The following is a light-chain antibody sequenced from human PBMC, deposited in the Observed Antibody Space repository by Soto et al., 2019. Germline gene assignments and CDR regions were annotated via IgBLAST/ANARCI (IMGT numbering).Light chain of an antibody. CDR2: GAS. J-gene: IGKJ4*01. CDR1: QSVSSSY. V-gene: IGKV3-20*01. CDR3: QQYGSSPLT. Sequence: ELVLTQSPGTLSLSPGERATLSCRASQSVSSSYLAWYQQKPGQAPRLLIYGASSRATGIPDRFSGSGSGTDFTLNISRLEPEDCAVYYCQQYGSSPLTFGGGTKVDIK.